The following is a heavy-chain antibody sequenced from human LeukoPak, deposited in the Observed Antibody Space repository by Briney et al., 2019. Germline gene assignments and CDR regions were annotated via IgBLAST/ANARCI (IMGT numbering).Heavy chain of an antibody. CDR3: AGASSSGEALDYYYGMDV. V-gene: IGHV3-23*01. CDR2: ISGSGGST. CDR1: GFTFSSYA. D-gene: IGHD6-13*01. Sequence: PGGSLRLSCAASGFTFSSYAMSWVRQAPGKGLEWVSAISGSGGSTYYADSVKGRFTISRDNSKNTLYLQMNSLRAEDTAVYYCAGASSSGEALDYYYGMDVWGQGTTVTVS. J-gene: IGHJ6*02.